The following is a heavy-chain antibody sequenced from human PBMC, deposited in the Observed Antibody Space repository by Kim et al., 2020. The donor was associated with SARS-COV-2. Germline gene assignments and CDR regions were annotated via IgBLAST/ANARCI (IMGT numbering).Heavy chain of an antibody. CDR1: GFTFSSYS. V-gene: IGHV3-21*01. CDR3: AREQQLVLSYYGMDV. D-gene: IGHD6-13*01. Sequence: GGSLRLSCAASGFTFSSYSMNWVRQAPGKGLEWVSSISSSSSYIYYADSVKGRFTISRDNAKNSLYLQMNSLRAEDTAVYYCAREQQLVLSYYGMDVWGQGTTVTVSS. CDR2: ISSSSSYI. J-gene: IGHJ6*02.